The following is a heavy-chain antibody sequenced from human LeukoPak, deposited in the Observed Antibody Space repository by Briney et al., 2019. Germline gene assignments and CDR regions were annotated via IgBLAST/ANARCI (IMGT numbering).Heavy chain of an antibody. CDR2: IIPIFGTA. J-gene: IGHJ4*02. CDR3: ARVSYYDSSGYYSIFDY. Sequence: SVKVSCKASGGTFSSYAISWVRRAPGQGLEWMGGIIPIFGTANYAQKFQGRVTITADESTSTAYMELSSLRSEDTAVYYCARVSYYDSSGYYSIFDYWGQGTLVTVSS. V-gene: IGHV1-69*01. D-gene: IGHD3-22*01. CDR1: GGTFSSYA.